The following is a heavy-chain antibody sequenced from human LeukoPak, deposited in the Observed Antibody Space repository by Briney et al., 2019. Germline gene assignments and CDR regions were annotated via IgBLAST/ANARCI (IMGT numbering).Heavy chain of an antibody. V-gene: IGHV5-51*01. D-gene: IGHD3-22*01. J-gene: IGHJ4*02. CDR3: ARPPLYYYDSSGYYYSFDC. CDR2: IYPGDSDT. CDR1: GYSFTNYW. Sequence: GESLKISCKGSGYSFTNYWIGWVRQMPGKGLEWMGIIYPGDSDTRYSPSFQGQVTISADKSISTAYLQWSSLKASDTAMYYCARPPLYYYDSSGYYYSFDCWGQGTLVTVSS.